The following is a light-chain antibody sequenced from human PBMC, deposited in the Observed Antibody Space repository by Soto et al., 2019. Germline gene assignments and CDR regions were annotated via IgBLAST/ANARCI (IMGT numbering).Light chain of an antibody. CDR1: QSISSY. Sequence: IQMTQAHSSLSAAVGDRDTITCRASQSISSYLNWYQQKPGKAPKLLIYAASSLQSGVPSRFSGSGSGTDFTLTISSLQPEDFATYYCQQSYSTPITFGQGTLLEIK. CDR3: QQSYSTPIT. CDR2: AAS. V-gene: IGKV1-39*01. J-gene: IGKJ5*01.